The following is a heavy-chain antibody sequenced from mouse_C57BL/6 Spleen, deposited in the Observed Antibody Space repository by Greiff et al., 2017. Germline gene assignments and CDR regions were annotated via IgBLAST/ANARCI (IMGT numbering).Heavy chain of an antibody. CDR3: ARWNTRYAMDY. CDR1: GYTFTSYW. CDR2: IDPSDSET. Sequence: VQLQQPGAELVRPGSSVKLSCKASGYTFTSYWMHWVKQRPIQGLEWIGNIDPSDSETHYNQKFKDKATLTVDKSSSTAYMQLSSLTSEDSAVYYCARWNTRYAMDYWGQGTSVTVSS. V-gene: IGHV1-52*01. J-gene: IGHJ4*01.